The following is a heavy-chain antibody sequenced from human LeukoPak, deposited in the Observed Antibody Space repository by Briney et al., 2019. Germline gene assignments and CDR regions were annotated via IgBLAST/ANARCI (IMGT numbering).Heavy chain of an antibody. D-gene: IGHD1-26*01. CDR2: IIPILGIA. J-gene: IGHJ4*02. V-gene: IGHV1-69*04. CDR1: GYTFTGYY. CDR3: AREVSYAGPYRS. Sequence: GASVKVSCKASGYTFTGYYMHWVRQAPGQGLEWMGRIIPILGIANYAQKFQGRVTITADKSTSTAYMELSSLRSEDTAVYYCAREVSYAGPYRSWGQGTLVTVSS.